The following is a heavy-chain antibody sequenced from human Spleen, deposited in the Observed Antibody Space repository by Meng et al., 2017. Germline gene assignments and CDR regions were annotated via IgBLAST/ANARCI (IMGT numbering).Heavy chain of an antibody. D-gene: IGHD3-22*01. Sequence: QVQLVQSGAAVKKPGASVRISCKASGYTFTTYTIQWARQAPGQSLEWMGWVIAGSGQTRYSQKLQGRVAITRDISASTVYMDLSSLISEDTAVYYCARDPTGVGYFDYWGHGSLVTVSS. V-gene: IGHV1-3*01. J-gene: IGHJ4*01. CDR2: VIAGSGQT. CDR3: ARDPTGVGYFDY. CDR1: GYTFTTYT.